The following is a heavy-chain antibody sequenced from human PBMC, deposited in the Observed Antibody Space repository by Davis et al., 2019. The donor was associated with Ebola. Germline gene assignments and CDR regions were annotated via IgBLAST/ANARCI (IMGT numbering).Heavy chain of an antibody. V-gene: IGHV1-18*01. CDR2: SSTYNGNT. D-gene: IGHD2-21*01. J-gene: IGHJ3*02. CDR1: GYTFTSYG. CDR3: ARRRDYDVFDI. Sequence: ASVKVSCKASGYTFTSYGISWVRQAPGQGLEWMGWSSTYNGNTDYARKFRGRVTMTTDTSTTTAYMELRSLRSDDTAVYYCARRRDYDVFDIWGQGTMVTVSS.